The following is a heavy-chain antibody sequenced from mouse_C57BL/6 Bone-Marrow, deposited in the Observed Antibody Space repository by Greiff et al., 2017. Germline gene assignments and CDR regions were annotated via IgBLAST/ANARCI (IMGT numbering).Heavy chain of an antibody. D-gene: IGHD2-1*01. V-gene: IGHV1-55*01. J-gene: IGHJ2*01. CDR1: GYTFTSYW. CDR2: IYPGSGST. Sequence: QVQLQQSGAELVKPGASVKMSCKASGYTFTSYWITWVKQRPGQGLEWIGDIYPGSGSTNYNEKFKSKATLTVDTSSSTAYMQLSSLTSEDSAVYYCARWSYGNYPYYFDYWGQGTTLTVSS. CDR3: ARWSYGNYPYYFDY.